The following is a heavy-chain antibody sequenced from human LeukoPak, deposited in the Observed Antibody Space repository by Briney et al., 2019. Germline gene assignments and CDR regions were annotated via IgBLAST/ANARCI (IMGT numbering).Heavy chain of an antibody. CDR1: GGSISSSSYY. Sequence: PSETLSLTCTVSGGSISSSSYYWGWIRQPPGKGLEWIGSIYYSGSTYYDPSLKSRVTISVDTSKNQFSLKLSSVTAADTAVFYCARTFSGYGSYYYYMDVWGKGTTVTISS. CDR3: ARTFSGYGSYYYYMDV. V-gene: IGHV4-39*07. CDR2: IYYSGST. J-gene: IGHJ6*03. D-gene: IGHD5-12*01.